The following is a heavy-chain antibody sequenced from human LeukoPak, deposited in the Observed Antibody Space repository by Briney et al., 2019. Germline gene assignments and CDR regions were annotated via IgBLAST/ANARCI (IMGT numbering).Heavy chain of an antibody. CDR2: IWNDGSNK. V-gene: IGHV3-30*04. Sequence: QSGGSLRLSCAASGFTFSSYTMHWVRQAPGKGLEWVAVIWNDGSNKYYADSVKGRFTISRDNSKNTVYLQMNSLRAEDTAVYYCARGRQLGGPTTVYFDYWGQGTLVTVSS. D-gene: IGHD3-16*01. CDR3: ARGRQLGGPTTVYFDY. CDR1: GFTFSSYT. J-gene: IGHJ4*02.